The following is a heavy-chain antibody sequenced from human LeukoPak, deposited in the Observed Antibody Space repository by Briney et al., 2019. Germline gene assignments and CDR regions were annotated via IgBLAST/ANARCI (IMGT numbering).Heavy chain of an antibody. CDR2: IYRGGNT. J-gene: IGHJ4*02. V-gene: IGHV4-61*02. Sequence: SQTLSLTCTVSGDSISSGPYYWSWIRHPAGRGLEWIGRIYRGGNTNYNPSLKSRVTISVDTSKNQFSLKLTSVTAADSAIYYCPREGSIHYYDSSGYLGYWGQGTLVTVSS. D-gene: IGHD3-22*01. CDR1: GDSISSGPYY. CDR3: PREGSIHYYDSSGYLGY.